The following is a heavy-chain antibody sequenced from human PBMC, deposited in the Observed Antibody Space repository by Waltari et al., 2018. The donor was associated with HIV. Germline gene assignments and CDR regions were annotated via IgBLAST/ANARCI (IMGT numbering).Heavy chain of an antibody. Sequence: QVQLVESGGGVVQPGRSLRLSCAASGFPFSSYGLHWVRQAPGKGLDWVAVISYDGSNKYYADSVKGRFTISRDNSKNTLYLQMNSLRAEDTAVYYCAKGRGIDYWGQGTLVTVSS. CDR1: GFPFSSYG. CDR2: ISYDGSNK. D-gene: IGHD3-10*01. CDR3: AKGRGIDY. J-gene: IGHJ4*02. V-gene: IGHV3-30*18.